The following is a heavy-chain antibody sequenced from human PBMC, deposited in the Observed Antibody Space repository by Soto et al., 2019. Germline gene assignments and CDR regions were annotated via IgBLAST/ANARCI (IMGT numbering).Heavy chain of an antibody. CDR1: GYKFTRYW. J-gene: IGHJ4*02. CDR2: IYPGDSDT. Sequence: GESLKISCQGSGYKFTRYWIGWVRQMPGKGLGWMGIIYPGDSDTRYSPSFQGQVTISADKSINTAYLQWSSLKASDTAMYYCARRETAMVHRFAFWGQGTQVTVSS. CDR3: ARRETAMVHRFAF. D-gene: IGHD5-18*01. V-gene: IGHV5-51*01.